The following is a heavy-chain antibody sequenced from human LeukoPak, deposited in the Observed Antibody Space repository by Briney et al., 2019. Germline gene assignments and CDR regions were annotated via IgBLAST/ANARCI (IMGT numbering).Heavy chain of an antibody. CDR3: ARWRGQQSEFDH. Sequence: GGSLRLSCAASGFTFSSYCMGWVRQTPGKRLECVATICQDGNGRDFVDSVKGRFTISRDNAKNSLYLEMNSLRVDDTAVYYCARWRGQQSEFDHWGKGTLVTVSS. D-gene: IGHD5-24*01. CDR1: GFTFSSYC. V-gene: IGHV3-7*01. CDR2: ICQDGNGR. J-gene: IGHJ4*02.